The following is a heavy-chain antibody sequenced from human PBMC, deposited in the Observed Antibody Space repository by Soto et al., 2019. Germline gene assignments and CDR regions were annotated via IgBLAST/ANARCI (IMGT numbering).Heavy chain of an antibody. CDR3: AAGYSGSYYAFDI. D-gene: IGHD1-26*01. J-gene: IGHJ3*02. CDR1: GFTFTSSA. V-gene: IGHV1-58*02. CDR2: IVVGSGNT. Sequence: ASVKVSCKASGFTFTSSAMQWVRQARGQRLEWIGWIVVGSGNTNYAQKFQERVTITRDMSTSTAYMELSSLRSEDTAVYYCAAGYSGSYYAFDIWGQGTMVTVSS.